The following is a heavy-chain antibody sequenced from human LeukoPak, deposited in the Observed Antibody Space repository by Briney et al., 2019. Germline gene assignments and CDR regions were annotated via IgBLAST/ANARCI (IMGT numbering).Heavy chain of an antibody. J-gene: IGHJ4*02. Sequence: SLRLSCAASLLTFSNACISSGCGAPQEGDWCVGRIKSKTDGGTTEYAAPVKGRFTISRDDSKNTLYLQMNSLKTEDTAVYYCTTDRRPMIWDWGQGTLVTVSS. V-gene: IGHV3-15*01. CDR2: IKSKTDGGTT. CDR3: TTDRRPMIWD. CDR1: LLTFSNAC. D-gene: IGHD3-22*01.